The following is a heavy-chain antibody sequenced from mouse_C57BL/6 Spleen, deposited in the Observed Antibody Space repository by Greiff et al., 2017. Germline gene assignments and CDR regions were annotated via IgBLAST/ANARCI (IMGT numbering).Heavy chain of an antibody. J-gene: IGHJ4*01. CDR1: GYTFTSYW. Sequence: QVQLQQPGAELVRPGSSVKLSCKASGYTFTSYWLHWVKQRPIQGLEWIGNIDPSDSATHYNQKFKDKATLTVDNSSSTAYMQLSSLTSEDSAVYYCARGDYGNYGGAMDYWGQGTSGTVAS. D-gene: IGHD2-1*01. V-gene: IGHV1-52*01. CDR3: ARGDYGNYGGAMDY. CDR2: IDPSDSAT.